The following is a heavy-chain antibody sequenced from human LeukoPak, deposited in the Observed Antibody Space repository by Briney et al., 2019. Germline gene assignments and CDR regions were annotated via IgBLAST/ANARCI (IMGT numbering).Heavy chain of an antibody. V-gene: IGHV1-46*01. CDR2: INPSGDGDST. D-gene: IGHD2-2*01. CDR1: GYTFTPYY. J-gene: IGHJ5*02. CDR3: ARGVCSGTSCYWGHNWFDP. Sequence: ASVKVSCKASGYTFTPYYIHWVRQAAGQGPEWMGIINPSGDGDSTSYAQKFQGRVTMTRDMSTNTVYMELRGLRSEDTAVYYCARGVCSGTSCYWGHNWFDPWGQGTLVTVSS.